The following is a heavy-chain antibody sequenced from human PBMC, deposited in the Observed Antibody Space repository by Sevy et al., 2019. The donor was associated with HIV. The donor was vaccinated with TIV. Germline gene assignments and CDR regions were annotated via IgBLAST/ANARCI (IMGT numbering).Heavy chain of an antibody. CDR3: TTSLRDYYDSSGIDY. D-gene: IGHD3-22*01. CDR1: GFTFSNAW. V-gene: IGHV3-15*07. J-gene: IGHJ4*02. CDR2: IKSKTDGGTT. Sequence: GGSLRLSCAASGFTFSNAWMNWVRQAPGKGLEWVGRIKSKTDGGTTDNAAPVKGRFTISRDDSKNTLYLQMNSLKTEDTAVYYCTTSLRDYYDSSGIDYWGQGTLVTVSS.